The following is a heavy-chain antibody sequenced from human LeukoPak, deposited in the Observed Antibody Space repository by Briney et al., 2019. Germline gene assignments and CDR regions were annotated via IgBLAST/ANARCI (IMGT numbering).Heavy chain of an antibody. CDR3: ARGNYYDSSGSYSY. CDR2: ISSSSSTI. J-gene: IGHJ4*02. D-gene: IGHD3-22*01. V-gene: IGHV3-48*01. CDR1: GFTFGSYI. Sequence: GSLRLSCAASGFTFGSYIMNWVRQTPGKGLEWVSYISSSSSTIYYADSVKGRFTISRDNAKNSLYLQMNSLRAEDTAVYYCARGNYYDSSGSYSYWGQGTLVTVSS.